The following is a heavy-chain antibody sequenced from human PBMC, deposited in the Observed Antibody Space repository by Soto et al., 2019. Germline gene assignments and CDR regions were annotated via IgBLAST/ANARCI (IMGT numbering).Heavy chain of an antibody. J-gene: IGHJ5*02. CDR2: IYYSGST. Sequence: SETLSLTCTVSGGSISSSSYYWGWIRQPPGKGLEWIGSIYYSGSTYYNPSLKSRVTISVDTSKNQFSLKLSSVTAADTAVYYCARYCSSTSPNWFDPWGQGTLVTVSS. D-gene: IGHD2-2*01. CDR1: GGSISSSSYY. V-gene: IGHV4-39*07. CDR3: ARYCSSTSPNWFDP.